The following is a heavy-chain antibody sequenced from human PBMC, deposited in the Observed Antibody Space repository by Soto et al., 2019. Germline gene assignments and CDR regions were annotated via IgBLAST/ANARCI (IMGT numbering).Heavy chain of an antibody. Sequence: GGSLRLSCVASGFTFSSYAMSWVRQAPGKGLEWVSAISGSGGSTYYADSVKGRFTISRDNSKNTLYLQMNSLRAEDTAVYYCAKVEYDSSGFQLYYYYGMDVWGQGTTVTVSS. V-gene: IGHV3-23*01. D-gene: IGHD3-22*01. J-gene: IGHJ6*02. CDR1: GFTFSSYA. CDR2: ISGSGGST. CDR3: AKVEYDSSGFQLYYYYGMDV.